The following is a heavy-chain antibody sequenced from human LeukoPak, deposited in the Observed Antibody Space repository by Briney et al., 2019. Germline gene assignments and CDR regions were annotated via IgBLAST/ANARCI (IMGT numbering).Heavy chain of an antibody. Sequence: SETLSLTCSVSGGSISSYYWSWIRQPPGKGLEWIGYIYYSGSTNYNPSLKSRVTVSLDTSKNQISLKVSSVTAADTAVYYCARSHGLGSWYYFDYWGQGNLVTVPS. V-gene: IGHV4-59*01. CDR3: ARSHGLGSWYYFDY. J-gene: IGHJ4*02. D-gene: IGHD3-10*01. CDR2: IYYSGST. CDR1: GGSISSYY.